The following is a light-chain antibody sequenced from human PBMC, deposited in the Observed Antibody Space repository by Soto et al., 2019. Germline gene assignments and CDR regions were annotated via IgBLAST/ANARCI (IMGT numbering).Light chain of an antibody. J-gene: IGLJ1*01. CDR2: DVS. CDR1: SSEGGGDND. V-gene: IGLV2-14*01. CDR3: SSYTSSGNYV. Sequence: GVTQRASVSGAPGQSIAFCCTGTSSEGGGDNDVSWYQQHAGKAPKLMICDVSNRPSGVSNRFSGSKSGNTAALTISGVQAEDEADYYCSSYTSSGNYVFGTGTKVTVL.